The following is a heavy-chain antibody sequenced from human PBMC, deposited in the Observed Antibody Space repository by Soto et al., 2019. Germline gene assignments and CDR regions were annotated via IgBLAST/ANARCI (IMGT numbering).Heavy chain of an antibody. CDR3: ARKQAGFFYGIDY. CDR2: IDGSGYT. D-gene: IGHD3-3*01. J-gene: IGHJ4*02. V-gene: IGHV4-31*03. CDR1: GGSISTGGYY. Sequence: KASETLSLTCTVSGGSISTGGYYWSWIRQYPGKGPEWLGYIDGSGYTFYNPSLQSRLTLSMDTSKNQFSLKLSSATAADTAVYFCARKQAGFFYGIDYWGQGTLVTVS.